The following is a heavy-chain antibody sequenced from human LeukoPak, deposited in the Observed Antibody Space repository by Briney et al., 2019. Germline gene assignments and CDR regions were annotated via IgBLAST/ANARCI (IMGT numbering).Heavy chain of an antibody. CDR2: IYYSGST. Sequence: SETLSLTCTVSGGSISSYYWSWIRQPPGKGLEWIGYIYYSGSTNYNPSLKSRVTISVDTSKNQFSLKLSSVTAADTAVYYCARVPLGYCSSTSCPGTADWFDPWGQGTLVTVSS. V-gene: IGHV4-59*01. CDR1: GGSISSYY. J-gene: IGHJ5*02. D-gene: IGHD2-2*01. CDR3: ARVPLGYCSSTSCPGTADWFDP.